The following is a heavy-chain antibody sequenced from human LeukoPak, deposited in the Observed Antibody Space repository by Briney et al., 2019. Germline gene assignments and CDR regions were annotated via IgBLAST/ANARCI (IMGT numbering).Heavy chain of an antibody. CDR3: ARARDIVVVVAAVDP. D-gene: IGHD2-15*01. J-gene: IGHJ5*02. CDR1: GGTFSSYA. CDR2: IIPIFGTA. V-gene: IGHV1-69*13. Sequence: ASVKVSCKASGGTFSSYAISWVRQAPGQGLEWMGGIIPIFGTANYAQKFQGRVTITADESTSTAYMELSSLRSEDTAVYYCARARDIVVVVAAVDPWGQGTLVTVSS.